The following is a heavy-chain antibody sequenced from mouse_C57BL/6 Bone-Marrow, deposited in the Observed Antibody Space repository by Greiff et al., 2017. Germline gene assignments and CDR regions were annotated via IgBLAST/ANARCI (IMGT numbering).Heavy chain of an antibody. J-gene: IGHJ2*01. D-gene: IGHD1-1*01. Sequence: EVQRVESGGGLVKPGGSLKLSCAASGFTFSSYAMPWVRQTPEKRLEWVATISDGGSYTYYPDNVKGRFTISRDNAKNNLYLQMSHLKSEDTDMYYCARAGLTPVVGCWGQGTTLTVSS. CDR1: GFTFSSYA. CDR2: ISDGGSYT. CDR3: ARAGLTPVVGC. V-gene: IGHV5-4*01.